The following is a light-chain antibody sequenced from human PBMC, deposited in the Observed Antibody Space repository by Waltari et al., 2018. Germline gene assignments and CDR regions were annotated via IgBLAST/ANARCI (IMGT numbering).Light chain of an antibody. J-gene: IGKJ1*01. Sequence: DIVMTQSPDSLAVSLGERATINCKSSQNILYSSNNKNYLAWYQLKPGQAPKLLFYWASTRESGVPDRFSGSGSGTEFTLIINSLQAEDVAVYYCQQHYSTPRTFGQGTKVEIK. V-gene: IGKV4-1*01. CDR3: QQHYSTPRT. CDR2: WAS. CDR1: QNILYSSNNKNY.